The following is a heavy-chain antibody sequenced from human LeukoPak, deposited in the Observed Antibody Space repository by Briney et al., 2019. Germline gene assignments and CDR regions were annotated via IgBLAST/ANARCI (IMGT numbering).Heavy chain of an antibody. V-gene: IGHV3-7*01. CDR3: AKAGTQQWLLFVGVY. CDR1: GFTFSSYW. J-gene: IGHJ4*02. Sequence: GGSLRPSCAASGFTFSSYWMSWVRQAPGKGLEWVANIKQDGSEKYYVDSVKGRFTISRDNSKNTLYLQMNSLRVEDTAMYYCAKAGTQQWLLFVGVYWGQGALVTVSS. D-gene: IGHD6-19*01. CDR2: IKQDGSEK.